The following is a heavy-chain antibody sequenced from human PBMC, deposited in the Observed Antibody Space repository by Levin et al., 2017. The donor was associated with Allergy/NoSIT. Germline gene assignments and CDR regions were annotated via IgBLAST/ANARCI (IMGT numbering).Heavy chain of an antibody. D-gene: IGHD3-16*02. CDR3: ARVKDYDYIWGTYRLFDY. CDR2: INHRGST. V-gene: IGHV4-34*01. CDR1: GGSFRGYY. Sequence: SQTLSLPCAVYGGSFRGYYWSWLRQPPGKGLEWIGEINHRGSTNYNPSLKSRGTTSVDTSKNQFSLKLSSVTAADTAVYYCARVKDYDYIWGTYRLFDYWGQGTLVTVSS. J-gene: IGHJ4*02.